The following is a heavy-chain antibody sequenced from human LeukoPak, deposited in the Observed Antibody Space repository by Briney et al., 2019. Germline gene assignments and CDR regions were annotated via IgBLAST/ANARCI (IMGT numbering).Heavy chain of an antibody. CDR1: GGSISSGSYY. D-gene: IGHD3-16*01. CDR2: IYTSGST. Sequence: SETLSLTCTVSGGSISSGSYYWSWIRQPAGKGLEWIGRIYTSGSTNYNPSLKSRVTISVDTSKNQFSLKLSSVTAADTAVYYCARDFPMGYYFDYWGQGTLVTVSS. V-gene: IGHV4-61*02. J-gene: IGHJ4*02. CDR3: ARDFPMGYYFDY.